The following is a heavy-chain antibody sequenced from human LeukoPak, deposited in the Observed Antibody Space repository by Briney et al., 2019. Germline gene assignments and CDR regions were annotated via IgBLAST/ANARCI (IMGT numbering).Heavy chain of an antibody. D-gene: IGHD5-18*01. CDR3: AKDADTATIIYWYFDL. V-gene: IGHV3-30*18. CDR1: GFTLSSFG. CDR2: ISDDGSNT. J-gene: IGHJ2*01. Sequence: GGSLRLSCTASGFTLSSFGMHWVRQAPGKGLEWVAVISDDGSNTCYADSVKGRFTISRDNSKNTLYLQLNSLRTEDTAVYYCAKDADTATIIYWYFDLWGRGTLVTVSS.